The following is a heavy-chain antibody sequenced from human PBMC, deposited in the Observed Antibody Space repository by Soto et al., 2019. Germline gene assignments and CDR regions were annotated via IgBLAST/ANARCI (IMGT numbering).Heavy chain of an antibody. J-gene: IGHJ4*02. Sequence: QMQLVQSGPEVKKPGTSVKVSCKASGFTFTSSAVQWVRQARGQRLEWIGWIVVGSGNTNYAQKFQERVTITRDMSTSTAYMELSSLRSEDTAVYYCAANVIAAPRNRGASDYWGQGTLVTVSS. CDR1: GFTFTSSA. CDR3: AANVIAAPRNRGASDY. V-gene: IGHV1-58*01. CDR2: IVVGSGNT. D-gene: IGHD6-6*01.